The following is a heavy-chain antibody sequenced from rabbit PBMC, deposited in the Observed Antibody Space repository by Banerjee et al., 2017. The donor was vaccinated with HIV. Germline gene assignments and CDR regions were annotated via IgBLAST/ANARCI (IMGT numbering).Heavy chain of an antibody. Sequence: QEQLEESGGDLVKPEGSLTLTCTASGFDFSGNAMCWVRQAPGKGLEWIACINTSTGNTVYASWAKGRFTISKTSSTTVTLQMTSLTAADTATYFCARDLAGVIGWNFGLWGPGTLVTVS. D-gene: IGHD4-1*01. V-gene: IGHV1S45*01. CDR2: INTSTGNT. CDR1: GFDFSGNA. J-gene: IGHJ4*01. CDR3: ARDLAGVIGWNFGL.